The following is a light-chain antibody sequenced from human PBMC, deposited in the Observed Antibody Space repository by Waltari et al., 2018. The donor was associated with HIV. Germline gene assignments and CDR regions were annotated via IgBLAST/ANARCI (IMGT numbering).Light chain of an antibody. V-gene: IGLV4-69*01. CDR1: GGHSSYA. CDR2: LNSDGRH. CDR3: QTWGTGINWV. J-gene: IGLJ3*02. Sequence: QLVLTQSPSASAPLGASVKLTCTLSGGHSSYAIAWHQQQPEKGPRYLMKLNSDGRHKKGDGIPDRFSGSGSGAERYLTISSLQSEDEADYYCQTWGTGINWVFGGGTKLTVL.